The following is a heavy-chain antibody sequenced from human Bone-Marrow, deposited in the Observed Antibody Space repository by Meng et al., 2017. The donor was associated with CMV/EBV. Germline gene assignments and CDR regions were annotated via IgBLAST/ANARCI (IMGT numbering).Heavy chain of an antibody. Sequence: GGSLRLSCAASGFMFSGYSMHWVRQAPGKGLEWVAVISYDGNNIYYADSVKGRFSISRDNSKNTLYLQMNSLRAEDTAVYYCARDDYSNYPIDSWGQGTQVTFSS. D-gene: IGHD4-11*01. J-gene: IGHJ4*02. CDR2: ISYDGNNI. CDR1: GFMFSGYS. V-gene: IGHV3-30*04. CDR3: ARDDYSNYPIDS.